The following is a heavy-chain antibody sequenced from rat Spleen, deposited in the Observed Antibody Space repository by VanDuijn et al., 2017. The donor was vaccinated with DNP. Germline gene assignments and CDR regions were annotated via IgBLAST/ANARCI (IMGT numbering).Heavy chain of an antibody. V-gene: IGHV5-20*01. D-gene: IGHD1-6*01. CDR3: ASRAPGDYFYGGYFDY. CDR2: ISYDGGST. CDR1: GFTFSDYY. J-gene: IGHJ2*01. Sequence: EVQLVESGGGLVQPGRSLKLSCAASGFTFSDYYMAWVRQAPTKGLEWVAYISYDGGSTYYRDSVKGRFTISRDNAKSTLYLQMDSLRSEDTATYYCASRAPGDYFYGGYFDYWGQGVMVTVSS.